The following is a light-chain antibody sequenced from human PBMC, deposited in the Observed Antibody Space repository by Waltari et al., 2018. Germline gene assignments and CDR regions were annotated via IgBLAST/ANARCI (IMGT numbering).Light chain of an antibody. CDR1: PPHHRDNF. V-gene: IGLV1-44*01. Sequence: QSFPTQPPSASSTPGQGVTIPRSGTPPHHRDNFVHWHQQLPGKAPKLLIYRSDKRPSGVPDRFSGSKSGSSASLAISGLQAEDEADYYCEAWDDSMNGHWVFGGGTKVTVL. CDR2: RSD. CDR3: EAWDDSMNGHWV. J-gene: IGLJ3*02.